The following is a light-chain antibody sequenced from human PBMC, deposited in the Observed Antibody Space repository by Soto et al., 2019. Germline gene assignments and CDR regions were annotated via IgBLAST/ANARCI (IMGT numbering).Light chain of an antibody. CDR1: QGISSY. Sequence: AIRMTQSPSSFSASTGDRVTITCRASQGISSYLAWYQQKPGKAPKLLIYAASTLQSGVPSRFSGSGSGTDDTLTISCLQSEDFATYYCQQYYSYPLLTFGGGTKVEIK. J-gene: IGKJ4*01. CDR3: QQYYSYPLLT. CDR2: AAS. V-gene: IGKV1-8*01.